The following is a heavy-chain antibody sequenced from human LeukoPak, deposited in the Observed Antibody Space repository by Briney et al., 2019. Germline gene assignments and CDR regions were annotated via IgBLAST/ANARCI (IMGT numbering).Heavy chain of an antibody. D-gene: IGHD3-3*01. CDR2: FYYSGIN. J-gene: IGHJ6*02. V-gene: IGHV4-59*07. Sequence: PSDTLSLTCTVSGGSISSYYWSWIRQPPGKGLEWIGYFYYSGINFFHPSLKSRVTISVDTSKNQFSLKLSSVTAADTAVYYCARGRLRVHYYGMDVWGQGTTVTVS. CDR1: GGSISSYY. CDR3: ARGRLRVHYYGMDV.